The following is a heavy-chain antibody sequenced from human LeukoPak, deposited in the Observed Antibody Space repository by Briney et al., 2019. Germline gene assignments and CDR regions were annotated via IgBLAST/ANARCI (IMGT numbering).Heavy chain of an antibody. J-gene: IGHJ6*03. CDR3: ARVVSYYYMDV. CDR2: ISSSSSYI. CDR1: GFTVSSNY. D-gene: IGHD2-2*01. Sequence: PGGSLRLSCAASGFTVSSNYMSWVRQAPGKGLEWVSSISSSSSYIYYADSVKGRFTISRDNAKNSLYLQMNSLRAEDTAVYYCARVVSYYYMDVWGKGTTVTVSS. V-gene: IGHV3-21*01.